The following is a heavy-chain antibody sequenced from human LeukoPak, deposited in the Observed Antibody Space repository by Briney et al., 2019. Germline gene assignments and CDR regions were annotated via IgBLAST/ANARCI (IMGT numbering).Heavy chain of an antibody. V-gene: IGHV3-23*01. CDR3: AKDVLGYSYGVPRNAFDI. CDR1: GFTFSSYA. J-gene: IGHJ3*02. CDR2: ISGSGGST. Sequence: PGGSLRLSCAASGFTFSSYAMSWVRQAPGKGLEWVSAISGSGGSTYYADSVKGRFTISRDNSKNTLYLQMNSLRAEDTAVYYCAKDVLGYSYGVPRNAFDIWGQGTMVTVSS. D-gene: IGHD5-18*01.